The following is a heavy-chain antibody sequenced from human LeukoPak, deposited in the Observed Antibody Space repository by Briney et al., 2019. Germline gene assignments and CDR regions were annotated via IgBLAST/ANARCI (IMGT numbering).Heavy chain of an antibody. V-gene: IGHV3-23*01. Sequence: GGTLRLSCAASGFTFSNYAMSWVRQAPGKGLEWVSSITGSGGSTYYADSGKGRFTISRDNSKNTLYLQMSSLRAEDTAVYYCAKDKGDFWSGHHYWGQGTLVTVSS. CDR2: ITGSGGST. CDR1: GFTFSNYA. D-gene: IGHD3-3*01. CDR3: AKDKGDFWSGHHY. J-gene: IGHJ4*02.